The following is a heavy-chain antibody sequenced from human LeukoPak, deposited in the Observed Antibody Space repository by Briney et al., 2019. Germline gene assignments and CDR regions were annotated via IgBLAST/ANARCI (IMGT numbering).Heavy chain of an antibody. D-gene: IGHD6-19*01. CDR2: LSASGTT. J-gene: IGHJ5*02. CDR3: ARGSRYSSGGVRWFDP. Sequence: PSETLSHTCTVSGDSITTYYWSWIRQPAGKGLEWIGRLSASGTTNYNPSLKSRVTMSVDTSKNQFSLNLSSVTAADTAVYYCARGSRYSSGGVRWFDPWGQGTLVTVSS. CDR1: GDSITTYY. V-gene: IGHV4-4*07.